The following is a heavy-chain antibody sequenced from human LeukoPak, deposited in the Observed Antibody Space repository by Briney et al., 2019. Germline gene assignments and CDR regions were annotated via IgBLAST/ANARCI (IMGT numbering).Heavy chain of an antibody. CDR1: GFTFSSYS. J-gene: IGHJ4*02. CDR2: IGSKAFNYAT. CDR3: TRHLDGIAAYDY. Sequence: PGGSLRLSCAASGFTFSSYSMNWVRQAPGKGLEWVGRIGSKAFNYATVYAASVEGRFTISRDDSKHTAFLQMNSLKTEDTAVYYCTRHLDGIAAYDYWGQGSLVTVSS. V-gene: IGHV3-73*01. D-gene: IGHD6-13*01.